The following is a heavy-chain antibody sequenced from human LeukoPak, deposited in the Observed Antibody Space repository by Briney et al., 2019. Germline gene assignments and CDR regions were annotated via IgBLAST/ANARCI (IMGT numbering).Heavy chain of an antibody. J-gene: IGHJ4*02. D-gene: IGHD3-22*01. CDR2: IYYSGST. V-gene: IGHV4-31*03. Sequence: SETLSLTCTVSGGSISSSSYYWGWLRQPPGKGLEWIGYIYYSGSTYYNPSLKSRVTISVDTSKNQFSLKLSSVTAADTAVYYCARVGTYYYDSSGYYANLDYWGQGTLVTVSS. CDR3: ARVGTYYYDSSGYYANLDY. CDR1: GGSISSSSYY.